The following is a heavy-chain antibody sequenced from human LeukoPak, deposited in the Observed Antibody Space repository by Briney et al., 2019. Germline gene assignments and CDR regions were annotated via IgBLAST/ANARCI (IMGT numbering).Heavy chain of an antibody. CDR1: GDSISNNY. D-gene: IGHD4-17*01. Sequence: PSETLSLTCTVSGDSISNNYWSWIRQPAGQGLEWIGRVYSDGVTRYNPSLKSRVTISVDMSNNRFSLTLNSATAADTAVYYCALGFPYGDFFDYWGQGTLVTVSS. V-gene: IGHV4-4*07. J-gene: IGHJ4*02. CDR3: ALGFPYGDFFDY. CDR2: VYSDGVT.